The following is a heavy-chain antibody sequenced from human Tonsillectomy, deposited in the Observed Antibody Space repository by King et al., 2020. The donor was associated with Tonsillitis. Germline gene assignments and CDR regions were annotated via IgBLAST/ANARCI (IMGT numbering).Heavy chain of an antibody. CDR2: VKSKIDGGTT. CDR3: TTGLIH. CDR1: GFTFSNAW. J-gene: IGHJ1*01. D-gene: IGHD3-16*01. V-gene: IGHV3-15*01. Sequence: VQLVESGGGLVKPGGSLRLSCAASGFTFSNAWMSWVRQAPGKGLEWFGRVKSKIDGGTTNYAEPVQGRFTISRDESKNTVYLQMNSLKTEDTAVYYCTTGLIHWGQGTLVTVPS.